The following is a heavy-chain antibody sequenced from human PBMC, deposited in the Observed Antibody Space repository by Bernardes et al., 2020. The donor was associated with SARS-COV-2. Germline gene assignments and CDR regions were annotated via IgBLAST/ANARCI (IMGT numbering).Heavy chain of an antibody. CDR3: ATDAAPRWAGTSYFDC. CDR2: FDPEDGGP. CDR1: GYTLSEVS. J-gene: IGHJ4*02. V-gene: IGHV1-24*01. D-gene: IGHD3-10*01. Sequence: ASVKVSCKVSGYTLSEVSIYWLRQAPGKGLESVGGFDPEDGGPIPAQKFQGRVTLTEDTSTDTAYMELSSLRSDDTAVYFCATDAAPRWAGTSYFDCWGQGTLVTLSS.